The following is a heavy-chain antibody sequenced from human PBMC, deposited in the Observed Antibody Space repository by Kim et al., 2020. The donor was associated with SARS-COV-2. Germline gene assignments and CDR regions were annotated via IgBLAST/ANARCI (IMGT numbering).Heavy chain of an antibody. V-gene: IGHV3-7*01. CDR3: ARDLTMVRRVLYYGMDV. D-gene: IGHD3-10*01. CDR2: IKQDGSEK. CDR1: GFTFSSYW. J-gene: IGHJ6*01. Sequence: GGSLRLSCAASGFTFSSYWMSWVRQAPGKGLEWVANIKQDGSEKFYVDSVKGRFTISRDNAESSLYLQLRSLSPEDTAMYYCARDLTMVRRVLYYGMDV.